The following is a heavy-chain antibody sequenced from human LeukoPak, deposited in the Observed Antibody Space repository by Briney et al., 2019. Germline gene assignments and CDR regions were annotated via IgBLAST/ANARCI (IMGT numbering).Heavy chain of an antibody. Sequence: SETLSLTCTVSGGSISSSSYYWGWIRQSPGRGLEWIGSIYYSGSTYYNPSLKSRVTISVDTSKNQFSLKLSSVTAADTAVYYCAREAHYYDSSGYIDYWGQGTLVTVSS. CDR3: AREAHYYDSSGYIDY. D-gene: IGHD3-22*01. V-gene: IGHV4-39*07. CDR1: GGSISSSSYY. J-gene: IGHJ4*02. CDR2: IYYSGST.